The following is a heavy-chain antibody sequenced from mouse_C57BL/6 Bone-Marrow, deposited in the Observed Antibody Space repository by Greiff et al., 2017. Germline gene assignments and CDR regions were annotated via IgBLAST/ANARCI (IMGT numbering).Heavy chain of an antibody. CDR3: ARAEIGSSYWYFDV. CDR1: GYAFSSYW. CDR2: IYPGDGDT. J-gene: IGHJ1*03. V-gene: IGHV1-80*01. D-gene: IGHD1-1*01. Sequence: VQLQQSGAELVKPGASVKISCKASGYAFSSYWMNWVKQRPGKGLEWIGQIYPGDGDTNYNGKFKGKATLTADKSSSTAYMQLSSLTSEDSAVYFCARAEIGSSYWYFDVWGTGTTVTVSS.